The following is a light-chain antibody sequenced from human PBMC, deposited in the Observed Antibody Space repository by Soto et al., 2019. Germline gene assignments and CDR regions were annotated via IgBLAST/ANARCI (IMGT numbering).Light chain of an antibody. CDR1: QSVSSSY. CDR2: AAS. J-gene: IGKJ2*01. Sequence: EIVLTQSPGTLSLSPGERATLSCRASQSVSSSYLAWYQQKPGQAPRLLIYAASIRAPGIPDKFSGTGSGTDYSLTIDSLEPEDSAVYYCHQYDNAPQTFGQGTKGDIK. CDR3: HQYDNAPQT. V-gene: IGKV3-20*01.